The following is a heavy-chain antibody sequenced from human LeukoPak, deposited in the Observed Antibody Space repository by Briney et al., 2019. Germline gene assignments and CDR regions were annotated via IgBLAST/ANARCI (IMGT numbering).Heavy chain of an antibody. CDR1: GGTFSSYA. CDR3: ASCREFGRDGYIRLIPKPSN. CDR2: IIPIFGTA. V-gene: IGHV1-69*13. Sequence: GASVKVSCKASGGTFSSYAISWVRQAPGQGLEWMGGIIPIFGTANYAQKFQGRVTITADESTSTAYMELSSLRSEDTAVYYCASCREFGRDGYIRLIPKPSNWGQGTLVTVSS. D-gene: IGHD5-24*01. J-gene: IGHJ4*02.